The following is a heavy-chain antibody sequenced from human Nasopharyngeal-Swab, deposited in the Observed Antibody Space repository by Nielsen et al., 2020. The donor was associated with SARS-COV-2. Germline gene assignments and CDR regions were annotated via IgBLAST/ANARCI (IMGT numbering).Heavy chain of an antibody. CDR1: GFTVSSNY. V-gene: IGHV3-66*01. CDR2: IYSGGST. D-gene: IGHD2-2*01. CDR3: ARDIYCSSTSCPNTGGTWFDP. Sequence: GESLKISCAASGFTVSSNYMSWVRRAPGKGLEWVSVIYSGGSTYYADSVKGRFTISRDNSKNTLYLQMNSLRAEDTAVYYCARDIYCSSTSCPNTGGTWFDPWGQGTLVTVSS. J-gene: IGHJ5*02.